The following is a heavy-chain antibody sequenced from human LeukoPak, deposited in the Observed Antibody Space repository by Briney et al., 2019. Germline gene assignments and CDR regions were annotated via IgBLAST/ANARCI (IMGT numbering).Heavy chain of an antibody. CDR1: GGSISSYY. D-gene: IGHD3-10*01. V-gene: IGHV4-59*12. CDR2: IYYSGST. Sequence: SETLSLTCTVSGGSISSYYWSWIRQPPGKGLEWIGYIYYSGSTNYNPSLKSRVTISVDTSKNQFSLKLSSVTAADTAVYYCARGLNYYYGSGSYFPHWGQGTLVTVSS. CDR3: ARGLNYYYGSGSYFPH. J-gene: IGHJ4*02.